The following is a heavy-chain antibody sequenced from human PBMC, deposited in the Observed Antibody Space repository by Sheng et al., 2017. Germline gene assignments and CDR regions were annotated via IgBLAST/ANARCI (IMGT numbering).Heavy chain of an antibody. V-gene: IGHV4-39*07. D-gene: IGHD6-6*01. J-gene: IGHJ5*02. CDR2: IYYNGNT. Sequence: QLQLQESGPGLVKPSETLSLTCTVSGGSISRSSYYWGWIRQPPGKGLEWIGSIYYNGNTYYNPSLQSRVTISVDTSKDQFSLKLSSVTAADTAVYYCSTTRISARRWFDPVGPGNPGSPSPQ. CDR1: GGSISRSSYY. CDR3: STTRISARRWFDP.